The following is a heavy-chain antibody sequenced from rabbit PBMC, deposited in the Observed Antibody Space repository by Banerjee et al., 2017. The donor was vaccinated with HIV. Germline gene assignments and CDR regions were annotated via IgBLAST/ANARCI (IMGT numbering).Heavy chain of an antibody. J-gene: IGHJ5*01. CDR3: ARWYISSSGNYSDWLDL. V-gene: IGHV1S47*01. D-gene: IGHD1-1*01. CDR1: GIDFSSYG. CDR2: TYPGLGIR. Sequence: QEQLKETGGGLVQPGGSLTLSCKASGIDFSSYGISWVRQAPGKGPEWIAYTYPGLGIRGYANSVKGRFTISSDNAQNTVFLQMTSLTASDTATYFCARWYISSSGNYSDWLDLWGQGTLVTVS.